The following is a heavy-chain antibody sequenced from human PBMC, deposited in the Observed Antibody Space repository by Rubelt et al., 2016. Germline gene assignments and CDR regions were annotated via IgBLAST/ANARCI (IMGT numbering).Heavy chain of an antibody. J-gene: IGHJ4*02. CDR2: INPSGGST. V-gene: IGHV1-46*01. CDR3: ARDEDYGDYAD. D-gene: IGHD4-17*01. Sequence: RQAPGQGLEWMGIINPSGGSTSYAQKFQGRVTMTRDTSTSTVYMELSSLRSEDTAVYYCARDEDYGDYADWGQGTLVTVSS.